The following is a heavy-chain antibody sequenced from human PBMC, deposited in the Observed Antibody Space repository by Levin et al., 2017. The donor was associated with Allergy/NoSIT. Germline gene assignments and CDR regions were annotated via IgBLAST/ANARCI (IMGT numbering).Heavy chain of an antibody. CDR1: GGSISSSSYY. CDR2: IYYSGST. J-gene: IGHJ4*02. CDR3: ARGDGAIFGAATGYYFDY. V-gene: IGHV4-39*01. D-gene: IGHD3-3*01. Sequence: PSETLSLTCTVSGGSISSSSYYWGWIRQPPGKGLEWIGSIYYSGSTYYNPSLKSRVTISVDTSKNQFSLKLSSVTAADTAVYYCARGDGAIFGAATGYYFDYWGQGTLVTVSS.